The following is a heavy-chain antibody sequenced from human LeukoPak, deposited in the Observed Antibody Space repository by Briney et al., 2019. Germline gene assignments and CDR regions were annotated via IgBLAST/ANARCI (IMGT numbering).Heavy chain of an antibody. CDR2: IYPGDSDT. CDR3: ARSTVPLGYYYYGMDV. J-gene: IGHJ6*02. V-gene: IGHV5-51*01. D-gene: IGHD3-16*01. CDR1: GYSFTSYW. Sequence: GESLKISCKSSGYSFTSYWIGWVRQLPGKGLEWMGIIYPGDSDTRYSPSFQGQVTISADKSISTAYLQWSSLKASDTAMYYCARSTVPLGYYYYGMDVWGQGTTVTVSS.